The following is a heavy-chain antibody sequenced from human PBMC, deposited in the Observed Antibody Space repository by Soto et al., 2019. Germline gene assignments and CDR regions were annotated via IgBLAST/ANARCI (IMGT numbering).Heavy chain of an antibody. V-gene: IGHV3-11*06. CDR3: ARGGASATRSRGQVYN. CDR1: GFTFSDYY. D-gene: IGHD1-1*01. Sequence: QVQVVESGGALVKPGGSLRLSCAASGFTFSDYYMSWIRQAPGKGLEWVSYISTSSVSTKYADSVKGRFTISRDNAKNSLYLQMNSLRAEDTAVYYCARGGASATRSRGQVYNWGQGTLVTVSS. CDR2: ISTSSVST. J-gene: IGHJ4*01.